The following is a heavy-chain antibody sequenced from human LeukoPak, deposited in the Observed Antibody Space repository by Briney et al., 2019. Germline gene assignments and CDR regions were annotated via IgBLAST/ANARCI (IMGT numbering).Heavy chain of an antibody. Sequence: GGSLRLSCAASGFTFSSYGMHWVRQAPGKGLEWVAFIRYDGSNKYYADSVKGRFTISRDNSKNTLYLQMNSLRAEDTAVYYCARPPRDSKYAIFDYWGQGTLVTVSS. CDR1: GFTFSSYG. CDR3: ARPPRDSKYAIFDY. D-gene: IGHD2-8*01. J-gene: IGHJ4*02. CDR2: IRYDGSNK. V-gene: IGHV3-30*02.